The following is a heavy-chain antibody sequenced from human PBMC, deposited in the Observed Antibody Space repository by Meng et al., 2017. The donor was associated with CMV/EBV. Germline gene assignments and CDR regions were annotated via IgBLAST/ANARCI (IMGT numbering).Heavy chain of an antibody. CDR3: ARGVAPIVVVPAAMSRRGMDV. J-gene: IGHJ6*02. Sequence: SCPVSGGSISSGDYYWNWIRQPPGKGLEWIGYIYYSGSTYYNPSLKSRVTISVDTSKNQFSLKLSSVTAADTAVYYCARGVAPIVVVPAAMSRRGMDVWGQGTTVTVSS. CDR2: IYYSGST. CDR1: GGSISSGDYY. D-gene: IGHD2-2*01. V-gene: IGHV4-30-4*08.